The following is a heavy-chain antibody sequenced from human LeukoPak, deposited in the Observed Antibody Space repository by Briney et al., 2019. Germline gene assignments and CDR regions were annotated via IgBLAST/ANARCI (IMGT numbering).Heavy chain of an antibody. J-gene: IGHJ4*02. CDR3: ARDSGGSYYY. CDR2: TSSDGNIK. V-gene: IGHV3-30-3*01. Sequence: GGSLRLSCAASGFTFSSYAMHWVRQAPGKGLEWVAVTSSDGNIKYYADSVKGRFTVSRDNSKNTLYLQMNSLRAEDTAVYYCARDSGGSYYYWGQGTLVTVSS. CDR1: GFTFSSYA. D-gene: IGHD1-26*01.